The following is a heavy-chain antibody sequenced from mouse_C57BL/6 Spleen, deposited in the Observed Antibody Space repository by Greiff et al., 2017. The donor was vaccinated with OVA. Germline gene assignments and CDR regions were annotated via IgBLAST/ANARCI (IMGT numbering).Heavy chain of an antibody. CDR3: ARPYGSSPFDY. V-gene: IGHV5-17*01. D-gene: IGHD1-1*01. CDR2: ISSGSSTL. J-gene: IGHJ2*01. Sequence: DVMLVESGGGLVKPGGSLKLSCAASGFTFSDYGMHWVRQAPEKGLEWVAYISSGSSTLYYADTVKGRFTISRDNAKNTLFLQMTSLRSEDTAMYYCARPYGSSPFDYWGQGTTLTVSS. CDR1: GFTFSDYG.